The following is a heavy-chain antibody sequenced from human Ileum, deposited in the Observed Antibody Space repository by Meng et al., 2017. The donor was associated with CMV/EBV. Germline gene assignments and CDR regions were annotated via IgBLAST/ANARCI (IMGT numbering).Heavy chain of an antibody. CDR2: INHSGIT. CDR1: GGSFNDNY. V-gene: IGHV4-34*01. J-gene: IGHJ3*02. Sequence: SETLSLTCAVYGGSFNDNYWTWIRQPPGKGLEWIAEINHSGITNYNPSLKSRVTISVDTSKNQFSLKLSSVTAADTAVYYCARDRDYYDSTTYNDAFDIWGQGTMVTVSS. D-gene: IGHD3-22*01. CDR3: ARDRDYYDSTTYNDAFDI.